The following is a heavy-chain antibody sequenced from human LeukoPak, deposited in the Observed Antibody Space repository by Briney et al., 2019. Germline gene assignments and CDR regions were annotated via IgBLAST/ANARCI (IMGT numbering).Heavy chain of an antibody. J-gene: IGHJ6*02. V-gene: IGHV3-7*01. CDR1: GFTFSSYW. CDR3: ARPTYYYGSGSYVV. D-gene: IGHD3-10*01. CDR2: IKQDGSEK. Sequence: GGSLRLSCAASGFTFSSYWMSWVRQAPGKGLEWVANIKQDGSEKDYVDSVKGQFTISRDNAKNSLYLQMNSLRAEDTAVYYCARPTYYYGSGSYVVWGQGTTVTVSS.